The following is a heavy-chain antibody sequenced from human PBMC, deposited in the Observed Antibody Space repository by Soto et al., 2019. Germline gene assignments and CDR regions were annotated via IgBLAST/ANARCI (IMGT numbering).Heavy chain of an antibody. CDR3: ARSIDS. J-gene: IGHJ5*01. Sequence: QVQLQESGPGLVKPSQTLSLTCTVSGGSISSGGYYWNWIRQHPGKGLEWIGYIYYSGSTYYTPSLKRRVTITVDTSKNQFALKLSSVTAADTAVYFGARSIDSWVQGTLVTVSS. CDR2: IYYSGST. V-gene: IGHV4-31*03. CDR1: GGSISSGGYY.